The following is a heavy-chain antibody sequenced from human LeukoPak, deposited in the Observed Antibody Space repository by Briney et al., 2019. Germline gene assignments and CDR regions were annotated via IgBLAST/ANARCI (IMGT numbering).Heavy chain of an antibody. D-gene: IGHD4-11*01. CDR2: IYYSRST. CDR1: GGSISSGGYY. CDR3: ARAKTTVGWFGP. V-gene: IGHV4-31*03. Sequence: PSETLSLTCTVSGGSISSGGYYWSWIRQHPGKGLEWIGYIYYSRSTYYNPSLKSRVSISVDTSKNQFSLKLSSVTAADTAVYYCARAKTTVGWFGPWGQGTLVTVSS. J-gene: IGHJ5*02.